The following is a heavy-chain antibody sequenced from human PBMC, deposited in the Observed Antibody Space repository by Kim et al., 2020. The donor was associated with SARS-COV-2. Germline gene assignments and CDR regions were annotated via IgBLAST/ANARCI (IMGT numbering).Heavy chain of an antibody. V-gene: IGHV3-30*04. Sequence: GGSLRLSCAASGFTFSSYAMHWVRQAPGKGLEWVAVISYDGSNKYYADSVKGRFTISRDNSKNTLYLQMNSLRAEDTAVYYCAREMNPGRLLWFGGIDYWGQGTLVTVSS. CDR3: AREMNPGRLLWFGGIDY. D-gene: IGHD3-10*01. J-gene: IGHJ4*02. CDR1: GFTFSSYA. CDR2: ISYDGSNK.